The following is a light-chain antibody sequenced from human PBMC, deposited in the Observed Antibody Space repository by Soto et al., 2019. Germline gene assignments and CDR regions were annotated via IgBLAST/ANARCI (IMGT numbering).Light chain of an antibody. J-gene: IGLJ1*01. CDR2: ENN. Sequence: QSVLTQPPSVSGAPGQKVTISCSGRSCNIGNNYVSWYQQLPGTAPKLLIYENNKRPSGIPDRFSGSKSGTSATLGITGLQTGDEADYYCGTWDSSLSAYVFGTGTKVTVL. CDR1: SCNIGNNY. CDR3: GTWDSSLSAYV. V-gene: IGLV1-51*02.